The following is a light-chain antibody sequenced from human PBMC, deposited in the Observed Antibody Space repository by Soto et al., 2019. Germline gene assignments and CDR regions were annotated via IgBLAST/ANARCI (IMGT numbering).Light chain of an antibody. CDR2: GAS. V-gene: IGKV1-6*01. Sequence: ATQMTQSPSSLSASVGDRVTITFRASQGIRKDLAWYQQKPGQAPKLLIDGASTLQSGVPSRFSGSGSGTDFTLTISSLQPEDFATYYCQQSFGTPQITFGGGTKVDIK. CDR3: QQSFGTPQIT. J-gene: IGKJ4*01. CDR1: QGIRKD.